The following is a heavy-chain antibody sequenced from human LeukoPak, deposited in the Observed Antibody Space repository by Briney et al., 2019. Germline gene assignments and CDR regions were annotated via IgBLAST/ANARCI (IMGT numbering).Heavy chain of an antibody. V-gene: IGHV3-23*01. J-gene: IGHJ4*02. CDR1: GFTFSSSA. CDR2: ISPSGGVT. D-gene: IGHD1-26*01. CDR3: AKDMLGATGPDY. Sequence: GGSLRLSCVASGFTFSSSAMSWLRQAPGKGLEWVSAISPSGGVTYYADSVKGRFTISRDNSKNTLYLQMNSLRAEDTAVYYCAKDMLGATGPDYWGQGTLVTVSS.